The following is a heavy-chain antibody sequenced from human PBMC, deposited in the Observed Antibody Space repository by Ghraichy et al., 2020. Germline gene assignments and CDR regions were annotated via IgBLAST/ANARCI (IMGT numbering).Heavy chain of an antibody. CDR2: ISSSSSTI. V-gene: IGHV3-48*01. CDR3: AIIPRYTVTPAGDY. D-gene: IGHD4-17*01. Sequence: GESLNISCVASGFTFSSYSMNWVRQAPGKGLEWVSYISSSSSTIYYADSVKGRFTISRDNAKNSLYLQMNSLRAEDTAVYYCAIIPRYTVTPAGDYWGQGTLVTVSS. CDR1: GFTFSSYS. J-gene: IGHJ4*02.